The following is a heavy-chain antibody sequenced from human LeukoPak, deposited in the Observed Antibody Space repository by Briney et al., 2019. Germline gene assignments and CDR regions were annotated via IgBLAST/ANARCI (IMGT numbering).Heavy chain of an antibody. CDR3: ARGRQDVTMIVVVMTAVSYYLDV. V-gene: IGHV4-34*01. D-gene: IGHD3-22*01. CDR1: GGSFSGYY. Sequence: PSGTLSLTCAVYGGSFSGYYWTWIPQTPGKGLEGIGEMNPSGSTNYNPSLKSRVTISVDTSKNQFSLELSSVTAADTDVYYCARGRQDVTMIVVVMTAVSYYLDVWGKGTTVTVS. J-gene: IGHJ6*03. CDR2: MNPSGST.